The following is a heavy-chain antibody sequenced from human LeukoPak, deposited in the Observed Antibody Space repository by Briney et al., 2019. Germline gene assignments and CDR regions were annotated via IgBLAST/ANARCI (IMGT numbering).Heavy chain of an antibody. Sequence: PSETLSLTCTVSSGSISSYYWSCIRQPPGKGLEWIGYIFYSGSTNYNPSLMSRVTISVDTSKKQFSLKLTSMTAADTAVYYCARGIYGSRLSFDYWGQGTLVTVSS. CDR2: IFYSGST. CDR3: ARGIYGSRLSFDY. D-gene: IGHD6-6*01. CDR1: SGSISSYY. V-gene: IGHV4-59*01. J-gene: IGHJ4*02.